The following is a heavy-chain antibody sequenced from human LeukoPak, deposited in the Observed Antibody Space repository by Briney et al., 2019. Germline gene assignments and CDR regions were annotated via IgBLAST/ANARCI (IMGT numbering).Heavy chain of an antibody. V-gene: IGHV1-8*01. CDR1: GYTFTSYD. D-gene: IGHD3-10*01. CDR3: ARVSSMIRGVIMGYNWFDP. J-gene: IGHJ5*02. Sequence: GASVTVSCKASGYTFTSYDINWVRQAPGQGLEWMGWMNPNSGNTGYAQKFQGRVTITRSTSISTDYMELSSLRSEDTAVYYCARVSSMIRGVIMGYNWFDPWGQGTLVSVCS. CDR2: MNPNSGNT.